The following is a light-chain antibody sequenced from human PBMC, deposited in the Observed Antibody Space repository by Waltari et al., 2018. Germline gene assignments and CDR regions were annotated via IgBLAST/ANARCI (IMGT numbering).Light chain of an antibody. J-gene: IGKJ4*01. CDR2: DAS. Sequence: EIVLTQSPATLSLSPGERATLSCRASQSVTTSLACYQQKPGQAPRLLIFDASGRATVVPARFGGSGSGKDFTLTSSSLEPEDFAVYFCHQRTSWPLTFGGGTQVEFK. CDR1: QSVTTS. CDR3: HQRTSWPLT. V-gene: IGKV3-11*01.